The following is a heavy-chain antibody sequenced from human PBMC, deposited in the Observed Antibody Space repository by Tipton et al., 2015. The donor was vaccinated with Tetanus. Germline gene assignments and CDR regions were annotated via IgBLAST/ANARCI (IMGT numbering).Heavy chain of an antibody. V-gene: IGHV3-64*01. CDR1: GFTFSSYA. Sequence: SLRLSCAASGFTFSSYAMHWVRQAPGKGLEYVSAISSNGGSTYYANSVKGRFTISRDNSKNTLYLQMNSLRAEDTAVYYCARGVDGELFGAFDIWGQGTMVTVSS. D-gene: IGHD3-10*01. CDR2: ISSNGGST. CDR3: ARGVDGELFGAFDI. J-gene: IGHJ3*02.